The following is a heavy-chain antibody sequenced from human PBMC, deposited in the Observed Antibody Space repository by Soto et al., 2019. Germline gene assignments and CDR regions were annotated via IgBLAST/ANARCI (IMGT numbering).Heavy chain of an antibody. CDR3: ASSYEMTTVVTH. Sequence: ASVKVSCKVSGYTLTELSMHWVRQAPGKGLEWMGGFDPEDGETIYAQKFQGRVTMTEDTSTDTAYMELSSLRSEDTAVYYCASSYEMTTVVTHWGQGTLVTVSS. CDR1: GYTLTELS. J-gene: IGHJ4*02. D-gene: IGHD4-17*01. CDR2: FDPEDGET. V-gene: IGHV1-24*01.